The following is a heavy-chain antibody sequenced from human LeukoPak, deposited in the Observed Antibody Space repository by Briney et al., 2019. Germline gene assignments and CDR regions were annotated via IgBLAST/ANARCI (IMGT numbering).Heavy chain of an antibody. D-gene: IGHD5-12*01. Sequence: PGGSLRLSCAASGFTFSKNAMSWVRQAPGKGLEWVSAISGSGDSTYYADSVKGRFTISRDNSKNTVFLQVNSLRNEDTAVYYCARVDYSNWFDPWGQGTLVTVSS. V-gene: IGHV3-23*01. CDR2: ISGSGDST. CDR1: GFTFSKNA. J-gene: IGHJ5*02. CDR3: ARVDYSNWFDP.